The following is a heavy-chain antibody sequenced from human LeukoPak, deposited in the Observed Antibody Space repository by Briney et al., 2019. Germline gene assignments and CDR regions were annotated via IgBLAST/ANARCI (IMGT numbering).Heavy chain of an antibody. V-gene: IGHV1-18*01. CDR2: ISAYNGNT. Sequence: ASVKVSCKASGYTFTSYGISWVRQAPGQELEWMGWISAYNGNTNYAQKLQGRVTMTTDASTSTAYMELSSLRSEDTAVYYCARVVIIWGYYYYMDVWGKGTTVTVSS. CDR3: ARVVIIWGYYYYMDV. CDR1: GYTFTSYG. J-gene: IGHJ6*03. D-gene: IGHD3-3*01.